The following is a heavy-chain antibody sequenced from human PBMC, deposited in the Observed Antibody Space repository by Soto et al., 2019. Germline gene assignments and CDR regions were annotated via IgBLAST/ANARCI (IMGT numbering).Heavy chain of an antibody. D-gene: IGHD1-7*01. J-gene: IGHJ4*02. CDR2: ISSNGGST. V-gene: IGHV3-64D*08. CDR3: VKGKNWNYLAIDY. Sequence: GGSLRLSCSASGFTFSSYAMHWVRQAPGKGLEYVSAISSNGGSTYYADSVKGRFTISRDNSKNTLYLQMSSLRAEDTAVYYCVKGKNWNYLAIDYWGQGTLVTVSS. CDR1: GFTFSSYA.